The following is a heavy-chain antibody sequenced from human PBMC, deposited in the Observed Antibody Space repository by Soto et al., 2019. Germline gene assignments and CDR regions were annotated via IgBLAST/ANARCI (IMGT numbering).Heavy chain of an antibody. Sequence: TSETLSLTCTVSGGSISSGGYYWSWIRQHPGTGLEWIGHISYSGSTYYNPSLKSRFTISRDNAKNSLYLYMTGLRAEDTALYYCARELSWSGRDYWGQGTLVTVSS. CDR2: ISYSGST. D-gene: IGHD3-10*01. CDR3: ARELSWSGRDY. J-gene: IGHJ4*02. CDR1: GGSISSGGYY. V-gene: IGHV4-30-4*01.